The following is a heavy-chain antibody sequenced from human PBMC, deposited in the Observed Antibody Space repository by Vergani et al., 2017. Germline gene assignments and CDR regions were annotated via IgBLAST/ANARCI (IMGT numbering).Heavy chain of an antibody. CDR3: VRARGLCAGGRCYTEAWDY. V-gene: IGHV3-30-3*01. J-gene: IGHJ4*02. D-gene: IGHD2-2*02. CDR1: GFALNRHA. Sequence: QVQLVESGGGVVQPGTSLRLSCVVSGFALNRHAMYWVRQAPGKGLEWVVGISFDGTNEYYPDPVKGRFTISRDIAKNTLYLQVRSLRLEDTGVYHCVRARGLCAGGRCYTEAWDYWGQGTPVTVSS. CDR2: ISFDGTNE.